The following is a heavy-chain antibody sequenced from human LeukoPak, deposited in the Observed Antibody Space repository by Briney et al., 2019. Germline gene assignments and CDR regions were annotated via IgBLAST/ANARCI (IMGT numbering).Heavy chain of an antibody. V-gene: IGHV4-30-4*08. CDR1: GGSISSGGYY. CDR2: IYYSGST. Sequence: SQTLSLTCTVSGGSISSGGYYWSWIRQHPGKGLEWIGYIYYSGSTYYNPSLKSRVTISLDTSKNQFSLKLRSVTAADTAVYFCARDRGYSYGYGRTFDYWGQGTLVTVSS. J-gene: IGHJ4*02. D-gene: IGHD5-18*01. CDR3: ARDRGYSYGYGRTFDY.